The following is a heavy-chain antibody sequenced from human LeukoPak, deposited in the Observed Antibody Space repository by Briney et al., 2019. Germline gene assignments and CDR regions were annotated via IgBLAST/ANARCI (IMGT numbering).Heavy chain of an antibody. D-gene: IGHD6-13*01. Sequence: GGSLRLSCAASGFTFKKYWMNWVRQAPGKGLECLANIKEDGSETYYADSVKGRFTISRDNSKNTLYLQMNSLRAEDTAVYYCARYKAAQYYFDYWGQGTLVTVSS. CDR1: GFTFKKYW. J-gene: IGHJ4*02. CDR2: IKEDGSET. V-gene: IGHV3-7*01. CDR3: ARYKAAQYYFDY.